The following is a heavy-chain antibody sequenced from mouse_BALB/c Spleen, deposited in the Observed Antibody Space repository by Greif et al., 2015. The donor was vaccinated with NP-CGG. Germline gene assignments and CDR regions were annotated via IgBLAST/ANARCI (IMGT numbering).Heavy chain of an antibody. V-gene: IGHV5-9-4*01. D-gene: IGHD4-1*01. CDR1: GFTFSSYA. CDR3: ARVLGAMDY. Sequence: EVKVVESGGGLVKPGGSLKLSCAASGFTFSSYAMSWVRQSPEKRLEWVAEISSGGSYTYYPDTVTGRFTISRDNAKNTLYLEMSSLRSEDTAMYYCARVLGAMDYWGQGTSVTVSS. J-gene: IGHJ4*01. CDR2: ISSGGSYT.